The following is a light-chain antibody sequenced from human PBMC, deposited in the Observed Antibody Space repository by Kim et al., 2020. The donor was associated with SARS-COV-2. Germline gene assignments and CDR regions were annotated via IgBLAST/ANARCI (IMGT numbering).Light chain of an antibody. CDR1: QSVLDSANSKNY. V-gene: IGKV4-1*01. J-gene: IGKJ2*01. CDR2: WAS. CDR3: LQEYVPPHT. Sequence: DIVMTQSPDSLALSLGERATINCKSSQSVLDSANSKNYLGWYQKKPGQPPKLLIYWASSRESGVPDRFSGSGSGTDFTLTISSLQAEDVAVYYGLQEYVPPHTCGQGTKLEI.